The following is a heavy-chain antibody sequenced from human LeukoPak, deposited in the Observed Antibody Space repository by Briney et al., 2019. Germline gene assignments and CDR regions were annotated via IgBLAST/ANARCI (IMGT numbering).Heavy chain of an antibody. D-gene: IGHD5-18*01. Sequence: GGSLRLSCAASGFTFSSYGMHWVRQAPGKGLEWVAVISYDGSNKYYADSVKGRFTISRDNSKNTLYLQMNSLRAEDTAVYYCASGIQLWATDYWGQGTLVTVSS. V-gene: IGHV3-30*03. CDR2: ISYDGSNK. J-gene: IGHJ4*02. CDR1: GFTFSSYG. CDR3: ASGIQLWATDY.